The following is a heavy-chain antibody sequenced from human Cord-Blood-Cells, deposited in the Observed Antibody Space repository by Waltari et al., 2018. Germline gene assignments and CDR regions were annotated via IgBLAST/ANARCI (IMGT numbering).Heavy chain of an antibody. CDR1: RSTFTGYY. J-gene: IGHJ6*02. Sequence: QVPLVQSGAAVKKPGPPVKVSCSASRSTFTGYYLHWLRPAPDQWLQWMGWTNPNSGGTNYAQTFQGWATMTRDTSISTAYMKLSRLRSDDTAVYYCARTSIVGATRSYYYGMDVWGQGTTVTVSS. D-gene: IGHD1-26*01. CDR3: ARTSIVGATRSYYYGMDV. V-gene: IGHV1-2*04. CDR2: TNPNSGGT.